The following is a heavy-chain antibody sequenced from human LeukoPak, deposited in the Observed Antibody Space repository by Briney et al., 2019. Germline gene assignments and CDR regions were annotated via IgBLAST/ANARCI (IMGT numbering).Heavy chain of an antibody. CDR2: ISWSSGYI. CDR1: GFTFDDYA. V-gene: IGHV3-9*03. Sequence: GRSLRLSCAACGFTFDDYAMHWVRQAPGKGLEWVSGISWSSGYIAYADSVKGRFTISRDNAKNSLYLQMNSLRPEDMALYYCAKDTGRNYYYYMDVWGKGTTVTVSS. J-gene: IGHJ6*03. CDR3: AKDTGRNYYYYMDV.